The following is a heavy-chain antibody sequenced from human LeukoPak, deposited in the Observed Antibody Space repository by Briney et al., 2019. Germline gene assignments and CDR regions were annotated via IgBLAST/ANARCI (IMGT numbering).Heavy chain of an antibody. V-gene: IGHV1-69*13. Sequence: GASVKVSCKASGGTFSSYAISWVRQAPGQGREWMGGIIPIFGTANYAQKFQGRVTITADEPTSTAYMELSSLRSEDTAVYYCARGDGYDLNYFDYWGQGTLVTVSS. D-gene: IGHD5-12*01. J-gene: IGHJ4*02. CDR2: IIPIFGTA. CDR3: ARGDGYDLNYFDY. CDR1: GGTFSSYA.